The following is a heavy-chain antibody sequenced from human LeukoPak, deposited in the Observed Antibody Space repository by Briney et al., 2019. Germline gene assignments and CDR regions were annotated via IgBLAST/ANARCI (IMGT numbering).Heavy chain of an antibody. D-gene: IGHD2-21*02. CDR3: AKAFVVVTAICDF. CDR2: ISGSGGST. J-gene: IGHJ4*02. V-gene: IGHV3-23*01. Sequence: GGSLRLSCAASGFTFSNYWMHWVRQAPGKGLEWVSAISGSGGSTYYADSVKGRFTISRDNSKNTLYLQMNSLRAEDTAVYYCAKAFVVVTAICDFWGQGTLVTVSS. CDR1: GFTFSNYW.